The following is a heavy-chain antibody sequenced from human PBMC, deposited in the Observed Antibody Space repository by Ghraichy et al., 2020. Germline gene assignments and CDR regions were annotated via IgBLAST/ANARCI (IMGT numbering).Heavy chain of an antibody. D-gene: IGHD2-15*01. J-gene: IGHJ5*02. CDR3: AREWGYCSGGSCYQNWFDP. Sequence: SETLSLTCTVSGGSISSYYWSWIRQPPGKGLEWIGYIYYSGSTNYNPSLKSRVTISVDTSKNQFSLKLSSVTAADTAVYYCAREWGYCSGGSCYQNWFDPWGQGTLVTVSS. CDR1: GGSISSYY. CDR2: IYYSGST. V-gene: IGHV4-59*01.